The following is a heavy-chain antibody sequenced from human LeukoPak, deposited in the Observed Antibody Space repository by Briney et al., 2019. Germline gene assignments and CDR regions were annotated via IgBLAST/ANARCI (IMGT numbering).Heavy chain of an antibody. D-gene: IGHD3-10*01. CDR2: IGGSGKNT. J-gene: IGHJ4*02. Sequence: GGSLRLSCAASGFTFSSHAMSCVRQAPGKGLEWVSSIGGSGKNTFYADAVKGRFTISRDNSKDTLYLQMNSLRAEDTAVYYCAKDLETINPTMDWGQGTLVTVSS. CDR1: GFTFSSHA. CDR3: AKDLETINPTMD. V-gene: IGHV3-23*01.